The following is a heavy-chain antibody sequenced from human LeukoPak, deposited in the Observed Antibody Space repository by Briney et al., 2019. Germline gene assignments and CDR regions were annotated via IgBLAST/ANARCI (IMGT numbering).Heavy chain of an antibody. V-gene: IGHV4-59*08. CDR3: ARRTYYDSSGYFDY. D-gene: IGHD3-22*01. CDR2: IYYSGST. CDR1: GGSISSYY. J-gene: IGHJ4*02. Sequence: SETLSLTCTVSGGSISSYYWSWIRQPPGKGLEWIGYIYYSGSTYYNPSLKSRVTISVDTSKNQFSLKLSSVTAADTAVYYCARRTYYDSSGYFDYWGQGTLVTVSS.